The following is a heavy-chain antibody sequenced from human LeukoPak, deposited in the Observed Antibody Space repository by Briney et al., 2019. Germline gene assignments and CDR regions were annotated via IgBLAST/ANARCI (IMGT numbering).Heavy chain of an antibody. CDR1: GFTFSTYE. J-gene: IGHJ5*02. D-gene: IGHD1-14*01. CDR3: AILPHNPYYPPPQS. Sequence: PGGSLRLSCAASGFTFSTYEMNCARQAPGKGLEWVSFISYTGNTIYYADSVKGRFTISRENPKNSLYLQMNSLKVEDTAVSYCAILPHNPYYPPPQSWGQGTLVTVSS. CDR2: ISYTGNTI. V-gene: IGHV3-48*03.